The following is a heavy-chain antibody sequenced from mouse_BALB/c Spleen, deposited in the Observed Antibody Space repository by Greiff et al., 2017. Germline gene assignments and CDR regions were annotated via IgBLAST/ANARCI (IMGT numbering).Heavy chain of an antibody. V-gene: IGHV1-7*01. CDR1: GYTFTSYW. Sequence: VKLMESGAELAKPGASVKMSCKASGYTFTSYWMHWVKQRPGQGLEWIGYINPSTGYTEYNQKFKDKATLTADKSSSTAYMQLSSLTSEDSAVYYCARGGSRDFDYWGQGTTLTVSS. CDR2: INPSTGYT. CDR3: ARGGSRDFDY. D-gene: IGHD1-1*01. J-gene: IGHJ2*01.